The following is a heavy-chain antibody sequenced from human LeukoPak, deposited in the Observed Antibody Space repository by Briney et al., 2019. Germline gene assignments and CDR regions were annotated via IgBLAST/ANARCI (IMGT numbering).Heavy chain of an antibody. CDR3: ARKENVYYYFDY. J-gene: IGHJ4*02. CDR2: IYYSGST. CDR1: GGSISSGGYY. Sequence: SETLSLTCTVSGGSISSGGYYWSWIRQHPGKGLEWIGYIYYSGSTYYNPSLKSRVTISVDTSKNQFSLKLSSVTAVDTAVYYCARKENVYYYFDYWGQGTLVTVSS. D-gene: IGHD3-10*01. V-gene: IGHV4-31*03.